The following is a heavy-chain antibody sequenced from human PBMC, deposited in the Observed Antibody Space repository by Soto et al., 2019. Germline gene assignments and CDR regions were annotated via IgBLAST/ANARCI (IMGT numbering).Heavy chain of an antibody. CDR3: AHIKSVLRGVAYYHNDMDV. CDR2: IYWDNDK. J-gene: IGHJ6*02. D-gene: IGHD3-10*01. V-gene: IGHV2-5*02. Sequence: QITLKESGTTLVRPTQTLTLTCSFSGFSLTTRGVGVSWIRQPPGKALEWLALIYWDNDKRYSPSLKDRLTITKDTSKNQVVLTMTNVDPVDTATSSCAHIKSVLRGVAYYHNDMDVWGPGTTVTVSS. CDR1: GFSLTTRGVG.